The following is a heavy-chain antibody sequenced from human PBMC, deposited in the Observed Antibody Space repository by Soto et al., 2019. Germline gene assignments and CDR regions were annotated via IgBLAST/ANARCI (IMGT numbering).Heavy chain of an antibody. CDR1: GFTFSSYA. CDR3: AKDKVVGRTLNTHYYYGMDV. CDR2: ISGGGGDT. D-gene: IGHD2-15*01. V-gene: IGHV3-23*01. J-gene: IGHJ6*02. Sequence: PGGSLRLSCAASGFTFSSYAMSWVRQAPGKGLEWVSDISGGGGDTYYADSVKGRFTLSRDNSKNTLYLQMDSLRAEDTALYYCAKDKVVGRTLNTHYYYGMDVWGQGNTVTVSS.